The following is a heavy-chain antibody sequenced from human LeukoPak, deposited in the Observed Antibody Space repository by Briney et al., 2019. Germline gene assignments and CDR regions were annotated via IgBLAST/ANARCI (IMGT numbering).Heavy chain of an antibody. CDR3: ARPIGTMVRGVIINPEGY. CDR1: GFTFSSYE. D-gene: IGHD3-10*01. J-gene: IGHJ4*02. V-gene: IGHV3-48*03. CDR2: ISSSGSTI. Sequence: GGSLRLSCAASGFTFSSYEVNWVRQAPGKGLEWVSYISSSGSTIYYADSVKGRFTISRDNAKSSLYLQMNSLRAEDTAVYYCARPIGTMVRGVIINPEGYWGQGTLVTVSS.